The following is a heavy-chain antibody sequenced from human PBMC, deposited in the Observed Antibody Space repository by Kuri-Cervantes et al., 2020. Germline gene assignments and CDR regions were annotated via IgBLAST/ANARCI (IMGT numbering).Heavy chain of an antibody. D-gene: IGHD5-18*01. J-gene: IGHJ4*02. V-gene: IGHV4-39*07. Sequence: ESLKISCTVSGGSISSSSYYWGWIRQPPGKGLEWIGSIYYSGSTYYNPSLKSRVTMSVDSSKNQFSLKLTSVTAADTAVYYCARDRLAMVVWGQGALVTVSS. CDR1: GGSISSSSYY. CDR2: IYYSGST. CDR3: ARDRLAMVV.